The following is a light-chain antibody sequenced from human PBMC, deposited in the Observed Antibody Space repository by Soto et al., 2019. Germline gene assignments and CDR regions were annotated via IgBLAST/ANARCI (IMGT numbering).Light chain of an antibody. CDR2: AAS. CDR1: QSISRY. V-gene: IGKV1-39*01. J-gene: IGKJ5*01. CDR3: QQRYSTHTIT. Sequence: DIQMTQSPSSLSSSLGDSVTITWRESQSISRYLNWYQQKTGKAPKLMIYAASSLQSGVPSRFSGSGSGTDFTPTISSLQPEDFANYYCQQRYSTHTITCGQGTRLEIK.